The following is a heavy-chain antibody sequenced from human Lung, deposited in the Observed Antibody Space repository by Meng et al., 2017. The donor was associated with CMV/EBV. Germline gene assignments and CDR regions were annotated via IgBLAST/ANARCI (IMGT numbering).Heavy chain of an antibody. CDR2: ISWDGGST. Sequence: SCAASGFTFDDYAMHWVRQAPGKGLEWVSLISWDGGSTYYADSVKGRFTISRDNSKNSLYLQMNSLRAEDTALYYCAKDIFGGSYSSSSDGMDVWXQGTTVTVSS. CDR1: GFTFDDYA. V-gene: IGHV3-43D*03. J-gene: IGHJ6*02. CDR3: AKDIFGGSYSSSSDGMDV. D-gene: IGHD6-6*01.